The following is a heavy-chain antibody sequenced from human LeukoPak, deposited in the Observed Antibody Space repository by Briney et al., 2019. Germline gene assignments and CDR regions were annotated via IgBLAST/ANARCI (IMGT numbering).Heavy chain of an antibody. Sequence: KSSETLSLTCTVSGGSISSYYWSWIRQPPGKGLEWIGYIYYSGSTNYNPSLKSRVTISVDTSKNQFSLKLSSVTAADTAVYYCARGYGSGSYNWFDPWGQGTLVAVSS. CDR1: GGSISSYY. V-gene: IGHV4-59*01. J-gene: IGHJ5*02. CDR3: ARGYGSGSYNWFDP. CDR2: IYYSGST. D-gene: IGHD3-10*01.